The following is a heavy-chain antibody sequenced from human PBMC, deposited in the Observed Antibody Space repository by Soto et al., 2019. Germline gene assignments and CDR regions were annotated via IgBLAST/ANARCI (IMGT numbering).Heavy chain of an antibody. J-gene: IGHJ5*02. V-gene: IGHV1-18*01. CDR2: ISAYNGNT. D-gene: IGHD2-15*01. Sequence: QVQLVQSGAEVKKPGASVKVSCKASGYTFTSYGISWVRQAPGQGLEWMGWISAYNGNTNYAQKLQGRVTMTTDTSTRTAYMELRSLRSDDTAVYYCARAIVVVVAAKRINWFDPWGQGTLVTVSS. CDR1: GYTFTSYG. CDR3: ARAIVVVVAAKRINWFDP.